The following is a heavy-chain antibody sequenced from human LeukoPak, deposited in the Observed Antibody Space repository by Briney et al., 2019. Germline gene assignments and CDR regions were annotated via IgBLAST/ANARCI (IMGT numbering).Heavy chain of an antibody. J-gene: IGHJ4*02. CDR3: AQSRGWYYFDH. CDR1: GYTFTNYV. Sequence: GASVKVSCKASGYTFTNYVVHWVRQAPGQRLEWMGWINAGNGNTKYSQKFQGRVTITRDTSANTAYMELSSLRSEDTAVYYCAQSRGWYYFDHWGQGTLVTVSS. CDR2: INAGNGNT. D-gene: IGHD6-19*01. V-gene: IGHV1-3*01.